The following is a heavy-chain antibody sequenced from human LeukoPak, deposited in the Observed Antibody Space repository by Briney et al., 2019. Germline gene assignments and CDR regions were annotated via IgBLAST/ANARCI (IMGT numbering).Heavy chain of an antibody. V-gene: IGHV1-8*01. D-gene: IGHD1-26*01. CDR2: MNPNSGNT. CDR3: ARVRGRSGATSYY. J-gene: IGHJ4*02. CDR1: GYTFTSYD. Sequence: APVKVSCKASGYTFTSYDINWVRQATGQGLEWMGWMNPNSGNTGYAQKFQGRVTMTRNTSISTAYMELSSLRSEDTAVYYCARVRGRSGATSYYWGQGTLVTVSS.